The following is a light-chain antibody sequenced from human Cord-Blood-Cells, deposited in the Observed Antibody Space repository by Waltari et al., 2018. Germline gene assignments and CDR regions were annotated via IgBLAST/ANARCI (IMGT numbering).Light chain of an antibody. CDR2: DVS. CDR3: SSYTSSSTWV. J-gene: IGLJ3*02. Sequence: QSALTQPASVSGSPGQSITISCPGTSSDVGGYNHVSWYQQHPGKAPILMIYDVSKRPSGVSKRFSGSKSGNTASLTISGLQAEDEADYYCSSYTSSSTWVFGGGTKLTVL. CDR1: SSDVGGYNH. V-gene: IGLV2-14*01.